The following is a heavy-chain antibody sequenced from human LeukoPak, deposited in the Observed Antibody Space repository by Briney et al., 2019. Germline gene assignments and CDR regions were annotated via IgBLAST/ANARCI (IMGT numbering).Heavy chain of an antibody. V-gene: IGHV3-48*03. CDR1: GFTFSSYE. J-gene: IGHJ6*03. CDR3: AKDRYGSGRTRIGYMDV. CDR2: ISSSGSTI. Sequence: PGGSLRLSCAASGFTFSSYEMNWVRQAPGKGLEWVSYISSSGSTIYYADSVKGRFTISRDNSKNTLYLQMNSLRAEDTAVYYCAKDRYGSGRTRIGYMDVWGKGTTVTVSS. D-gene: IGHD3-10*01.